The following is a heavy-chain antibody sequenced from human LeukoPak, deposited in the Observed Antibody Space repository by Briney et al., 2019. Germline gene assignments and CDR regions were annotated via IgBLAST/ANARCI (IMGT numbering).Heavy chain of an antibody. D-gene: IGHD1-1*01. J-gene: IGHJ3*02. V-gene: IGHV4-34*01. CDR1: GGSFSGYY. CDR3: ARHPQRRVRPLWAFDI. Sequence: PSETLSLTCAVYGGSFSGYYWSWIRQPPGKGLEWIGEINHSGSTNYNPSLKSRVTISVDTSKNQFSLKLSSVTAADTAVYYCARHPQRRVRPLWAFDIWGQGTMVTVSS. CDR2: INHSGST.